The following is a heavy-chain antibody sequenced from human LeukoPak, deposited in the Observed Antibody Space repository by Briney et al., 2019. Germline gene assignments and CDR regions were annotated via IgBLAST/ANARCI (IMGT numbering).Heavy chain of an antibody. J-gene: IGHJ6*03. D-gene: IGHD3-10*01. CDR2: VIPFFGTA. CDR1: GYTFTDYY. CDR3: ARLDYFGSGLYYYMDV. V-gene: IGHV1-69*13. Sequence: ASVKVSCKASGYTFTDYYIHWVRQAPGQGLEWMGGVIPFFGTANYAQKFQGRVTITADESTNTAYMELSSLRSEDTAVYYCARLDYFGSGLYYYMDVWGKGTTVTISS.